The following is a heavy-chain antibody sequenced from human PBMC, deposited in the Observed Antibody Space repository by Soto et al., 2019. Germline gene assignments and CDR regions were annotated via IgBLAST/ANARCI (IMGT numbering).Heavy chain of an antibody. J-gene: IGHJ4*02. Sequence: GGSLRLSCAASGFTFSNAWMSWARQAPGKGREWVGRIKSKTDGGTTDYAAPVKGRITISRDDSKNTLYLQMNSLKTEDTAVYYCTTWYYDFWSGYSEPLDYWGQGTLVTVSS. CDR1: GFTFSNAW. CDR2: IKSKTDGGTT. CDR3: TTWYYDFWSGYSEPLDY. D-gene: IGHD3-3*01. V-gene: IGHV3-15*01.